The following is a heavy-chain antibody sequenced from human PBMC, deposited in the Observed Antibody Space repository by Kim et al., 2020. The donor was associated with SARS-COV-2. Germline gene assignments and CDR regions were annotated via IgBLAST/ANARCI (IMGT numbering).Heavy chain of an antibody. CDR2: ISGSGGST. CDR3: ANLGFGDRHYGMDV. CDR1: GFTFSSYA. D-gene: IGHD3-10*01. J-gene: IGHJ6*02. Sequence: GGSLRLSCAASGFTFSSYAMSWVRQAPGKGLEWVSAISGSGGSTYYADSVKGRFTISRDNSKNTLYLQMNSLRAEDTAVYYCANLGFGDRHYGMDVWGQGTTVTVSS. V-gene: IGHV3-23*01.